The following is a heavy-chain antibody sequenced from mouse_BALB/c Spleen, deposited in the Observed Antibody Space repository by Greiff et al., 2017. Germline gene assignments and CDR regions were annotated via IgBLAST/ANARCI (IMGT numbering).Heavy chain of an antibody. CDR1: GFTFSSYG. V-gene: IGHV5-6*01. D-gene: IGHD1-2*01. Sequence: EVKLVESGGDLVKPGGSLKLSCAASGFTFSSYGMSWVRQTPDKRLEWVATISSGGSYTYYPDSVKGRFTISRDNAKNTLYLQMSSLKSEDTAMYYCARDTAKGYFDDWGQGTTLTVSS. J-gene: IGHJ2*01. CDR2: ISSGGSYT. CDR3: ARDTAKGYFDD.